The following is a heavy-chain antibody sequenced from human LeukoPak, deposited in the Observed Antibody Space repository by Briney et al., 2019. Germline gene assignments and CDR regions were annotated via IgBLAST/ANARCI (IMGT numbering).Heavy chain of an antibody. J-gene: IGHJ5*02. D-gene: IGHD6-25*01. CDR1: GASITSGSYY. V-gene: IGHV4-61*02. CDR3: ASGAAVGERGWFDP. Sequence: TLSLTCTVPGASITSGSYYWSWIRQPAGKGLEWIGRIYTSGSTNYNPSLKSRIPLSVDTSKNQSSLRLSSVTAAVTAVYYCASGAAVGERGWFDPWGQGTLVTVSS. CDR2: IYTSGST.